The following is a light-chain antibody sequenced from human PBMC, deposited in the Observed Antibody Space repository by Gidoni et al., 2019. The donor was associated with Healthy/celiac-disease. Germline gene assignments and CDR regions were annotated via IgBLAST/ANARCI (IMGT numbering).Light chain of an antibody. J-gene: IGLJ2*01. CDR1: ALPKQY. CDR2: KDS. V-gene: IGLV3-25*03. CDR3: QSADSSGTYVV. Sequence: SYELPQPTSVSVSPGQTARTTCSGDALPKQYAYWYQQKPGQAPVLVIYKDSERPSGIPERFSGSSSGTTVTLTISGVQAEDEADYYCQSADSSGTYVVFGGGTKLTVL.